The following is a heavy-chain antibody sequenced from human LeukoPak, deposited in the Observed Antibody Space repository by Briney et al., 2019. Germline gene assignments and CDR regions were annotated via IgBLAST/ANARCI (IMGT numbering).Heavy chain of an antibody. Sequence: EVSVKVSCKPSGYNFASYTMHWLRQAPGQSPEWMGSINGDNGNTKYSEKFQGRVTFPRDTSASSAYMELSRLRSEDTAVYYCARSSSGTYHYWGQGTLVTVSS. D-gene: IGHD3-10*01. CDR1: GYNFASYT. CDR3: ARSSSGTYHY. V-gene: IGHV1-3*01. CDR2: INGDNGNT. J-gene: IGHJ4*02.